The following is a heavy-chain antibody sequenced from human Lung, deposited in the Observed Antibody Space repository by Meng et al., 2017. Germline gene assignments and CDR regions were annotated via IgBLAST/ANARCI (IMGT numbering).Heavy chain of an antibody. CDR2: MSFDGAQI. V-gene: IGHV3-30*01. CDR3: ARDKPPNDV. Sequence: QGESVEFGGGVVQPGGSLSLSCAASGFTFNTYAMHWVRQAPGKGLEWVSLMSFDGAQIYYSDSVRGRFTISRDNSKNTLYLQMNSLRAEDTAVYYCARDKPPNDVWGRGTLVTVSS. J-gene: IGHJ2*01. CDR1: GFTFNTYA.